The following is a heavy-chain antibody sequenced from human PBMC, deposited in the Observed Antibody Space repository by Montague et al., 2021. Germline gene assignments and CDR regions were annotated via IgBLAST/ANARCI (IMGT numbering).Heavy chain of an antibody. CDR2: ISPDGSNE. Sequence: SLRLSCAASGFTFSNYALHWVRQSPGKGLEWVALISPDGSNEDYEDSVKGRFSISRDNSNKTLYLLMNSLRPEDTAIYYCARVGETSGWYWDRFDPWGKGTLVTVSS. CDR3: ARVGETSGWYWDRFDP. J-gene: IGHJ5*02. V-gene: IGHV3-30*03. D-gene: IGHD6-19*01. CDR1: GFTFSNYA.